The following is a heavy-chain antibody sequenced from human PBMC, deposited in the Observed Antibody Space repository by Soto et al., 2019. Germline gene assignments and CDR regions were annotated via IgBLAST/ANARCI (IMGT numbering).Heavy chain of an antibody. CDR2: INHSGST. D-gene: IGHD5-12*01. J-gene: IGHJ4*02. V-gene: IGHV4-34*01. CDR1: GGSFSGYY. Sequence: PSETLSLTCAVYGGSFSGYYWSWIRQPPGKGLEWIGEINHSGSTNYNPSLKSRVTISVDTSKNQFSLKLSSVTAADTAVYYCARLPRGYSGYGNFDYWGQGTLVTVSS. CDR3: ARLPRGYSGYGNFDY.